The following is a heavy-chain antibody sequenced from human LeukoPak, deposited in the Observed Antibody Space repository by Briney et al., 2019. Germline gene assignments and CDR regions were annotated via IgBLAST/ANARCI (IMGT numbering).Heavy chain of an antibody. J-gene: IGHJ4*02. CDR3: VKYHNSCYSV. CDR2: ISTDGGGT. Sequence: GGSLRLSCSASGFTFKIYAMHWVRQAPGKGLEYVSAISTDGGGTYYADSVKGRFTISRDNSKNTLYLQMSSLRTEDTAVYYCVKYHNSCYSVWGQGTLVAVSS. V-gene: IGHV3-64D*06. D-gene: IGHD2-21*01. CDR1: GFTFKIYA.